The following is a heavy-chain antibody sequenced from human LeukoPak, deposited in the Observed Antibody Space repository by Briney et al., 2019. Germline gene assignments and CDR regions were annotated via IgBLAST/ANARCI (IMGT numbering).Heavy chain of an antibody. D-gene: IGHD2-21*01. J-gene: IGHJ4*02. CDR1: GFTFSGYG. Sequence: GRSLRLSCAASGFTFSGYGMHWVRQAPGKGLEWVAVISDDGSNKYYADSVKGRFTISRDNSKNTLYLQMNSLRAEDTAVYYCAKVGPFDRSYMYYFDYWGQGTLVTVSS. CDR3: AKVGPFDRSYMYYFDY. V-gene: IGHV3-30*18. CDR2: ISDDGSNK.